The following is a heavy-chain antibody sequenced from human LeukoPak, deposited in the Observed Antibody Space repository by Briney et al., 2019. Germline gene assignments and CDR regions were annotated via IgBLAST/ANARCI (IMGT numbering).Heavy chain of an antibody. CDR2: INTDGSST. Sequence: GGSLRLSCAASGFTFSSYWMHWVRQAPGKELVWVSRINTDGSSTSYADSVKGRFTISRDNAKNTLYLQMNSLRAEDTAVYYCAPRRDSSGYYPFDYWGQGTLVTVSS. D-gene: IGHD3-22*01. J-gene: IGHJ4*02. CDR3: APRRDSSGYYPFDY. CDR1: GFTFSSYW. V-gene: IGHV3-74*01.